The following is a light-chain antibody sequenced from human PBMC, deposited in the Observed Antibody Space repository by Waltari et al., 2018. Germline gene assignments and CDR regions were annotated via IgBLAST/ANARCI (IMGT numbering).Light chain of an antibody. V-gene: IGKV1-39*01. J-gene: IGKJ2*03. CDR3: QQSYSTRYS. CDR1: QSISSY. Sequence: DIQMTQSPSSLSASVGDRVTITCRASQSISSYLNWYQQKPGEAPKVLNSAASSLPSWGPSKFSGRGIGNDFTLTISSLQPEDFATYYCQQSYSTRYSFGQGTRLEIK. CDR2: AAS.